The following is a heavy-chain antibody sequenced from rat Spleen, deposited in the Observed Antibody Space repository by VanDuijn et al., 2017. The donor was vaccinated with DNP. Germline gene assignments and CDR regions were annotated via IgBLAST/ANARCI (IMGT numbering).Heavy chain of an antibody. CDR1: GFSLTSHH. CDR3: ARHSSSHSGGDAMDA. J-gene: IGHJ4*01. CDR2: IGTGGTT. D-gene: IGHD4-3*01. Sequence: QVQLKESGPGLVQPSQTLSLACTVSGFSLTSHHVHWVRQPSGKGLEWMGIIGTGGTTEYNPILKSRLSISRDTSKSQVFLRMNSLQSGDTATYYCARHSSSHSGGDAMDAWGQGTSVTVSS. V-gene: IGHV2-30*01.